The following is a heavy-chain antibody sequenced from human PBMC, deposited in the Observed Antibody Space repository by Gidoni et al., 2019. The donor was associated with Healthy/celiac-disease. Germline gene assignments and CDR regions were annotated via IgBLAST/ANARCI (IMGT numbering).Heavy chain of an antibody. J-gene: IGHJ5*02. CDR1: GGSISSSSYY. V-gene: IGHV4-39*07. CDR3: ASHCGGDCYSAGFDP. D-gene: IGHD2-21*02. Sequence: QLQLQESGPGLVKPSETLSLTCTVSGGSISSSSYYWGWIRQPPGKGLEWIGSIYYSGSTYYNPSLKSRVTISVDTSKNQFSLKLSSVTAADTAVYYCASHCGGDCYSAGFDPWGQGTLVTVSS. CDR2: IYYSGST.